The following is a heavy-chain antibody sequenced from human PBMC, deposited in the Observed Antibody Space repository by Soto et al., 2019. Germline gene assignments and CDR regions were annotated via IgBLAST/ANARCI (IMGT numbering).Heavy chain of an antibody. V-gene: IGHV3-30-3*01. Sequence: QVQLVESGGGVVQPGRSLRLSCAASGFTFSSYAMHWVRQAPGKGLEWVAVISYDGSNKYYADSVKGRFTISRDNSKNTLSLQMNSLRAEDTAVYYCARDTKMSYGSGSYSAYWGQGTLVTVSS. J-gene: IGHJ4*02. CDR1: GFTFSSYA. CDR2: ISYDGSNK. CDR3: ARDTKMSYGSGSYSAY. D-gene: IGHD3-10*01.